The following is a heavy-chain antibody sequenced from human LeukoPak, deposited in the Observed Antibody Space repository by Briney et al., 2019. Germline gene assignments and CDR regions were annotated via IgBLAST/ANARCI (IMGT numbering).Heavy chain of an antibody. V-gene: IGHV1-69*01. D-gene: IGHD1-1*01. Sequence: SVKVSCKASGGTFSSYAISWVRQDPGQGLEWMGGIIPIFGTANYAQKFQGRVTITANESTSTAYMELSSLRSENTAMYYCARDLSGHWTYDYWGQGTLVTVSS. CDR1: GGTFSSYA. J-gene: IGHJ4*01. CDR3: ARDLSGHWTYDY. CDR2: IIPIFGTA.